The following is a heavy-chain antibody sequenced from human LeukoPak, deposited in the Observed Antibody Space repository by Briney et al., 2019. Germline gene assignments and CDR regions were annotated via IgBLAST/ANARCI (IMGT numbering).Heavy chain of an antibody. CDR2: ITGSGSGI. CDR3: AKWGDYDVLTGYYVSDY. Sequence: GASLRLSCAASGFTFSNYAMSWVRQAPGKGLEWVSAITGSGSGIYYADSMKSRFTISRDNSKNTLYLQINSLRAEDAAVYYCAKWGDYDVLTGYYVSDYWGQGTLVTVSS. J-gene: IGHJ4*02. V-gene: IGHV3-23*01. CDR1: GFTFSNYA. D-gene: IGHD3-9*01.